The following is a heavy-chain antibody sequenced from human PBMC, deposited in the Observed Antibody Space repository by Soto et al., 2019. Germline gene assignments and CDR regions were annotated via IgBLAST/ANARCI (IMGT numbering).Heavy chain of an antibody. Sequence: SETLSLTCAVSGGSISSGGYSWSWIRQPPGKGLEWIGYIYHSGSTYYNPSLKSRVTISVDRSKNQFSLKLSSVTAADTAVYYCARGSHRAYYYYGMDVWGQGTTVTVSS. CDR2: IYHSGST. CDR1: GGSISSGGYS. J-gene: IGHJ6*02. V-gene: IGHV4-30-2*01. CDR3: ARGSHRAYYYYGMDV.